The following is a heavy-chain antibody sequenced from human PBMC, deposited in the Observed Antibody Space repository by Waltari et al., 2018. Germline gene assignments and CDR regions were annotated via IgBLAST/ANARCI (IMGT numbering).Heavy chain of an antibody. D-gene: IGHD3-10*01. CDR3: ARISTMVRRRGGRDV. CDR2: IYYIGRT. CDR1: GYSISSSNW. J-gene: IGHJ6*02. Sequence: QVQLQESGPGLVKPSDTLSLTCAVSGYSISSSNWWGWIRQPPGKGLEWIGYIYYIGRTSYNPSLKSRVTMSVDTSKNQFSLKLSSVTAVDTAVYYCARISTMVRRRGGRDVWGQGTTVTVSS. V-gene: IGHV4-28*01.